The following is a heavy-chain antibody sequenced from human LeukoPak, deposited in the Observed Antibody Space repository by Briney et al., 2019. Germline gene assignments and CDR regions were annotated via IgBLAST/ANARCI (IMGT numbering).Heavy chain of an antibody. CDR1: DDSITMYY. CDR2: VDHTGST. Sequence: SETLSLTCSVSDDSITMYYWTWIRQPPGKGLEWIGYVDHTGSTNFNPSLNGRVSISRDTSKNLFSLRLRSVTAADTAVYFRARGRVSSSTWYSTYYYYFYMDVWGKGTTVTVSS. V-gene: IGHV4-59*01. D-gene: IGHD4-11*01. CDR3: ARGRVSSSTWYSTYYYYFYMDV. J-gene: IGHJ6*03.